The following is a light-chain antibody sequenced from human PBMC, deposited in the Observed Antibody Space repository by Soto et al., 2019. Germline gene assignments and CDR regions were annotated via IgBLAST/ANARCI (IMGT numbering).Light chain of an antibody. CDR1: QSITRW. V-gene: IGKV1-5*01. J-gene: IGKJ4*01. CDR2: AAS. CDR3: QQYNSYSPLT. Sequence: IRLTHSPSTLSASLGSSFTITGRSSQSITRWLAWYQQKPGKAPKLLIYAASSLESGVPSRFSGSGSGTEFTLTISSLQPDDFATYYCQQYNSYSPLTFGGGTKVDI.